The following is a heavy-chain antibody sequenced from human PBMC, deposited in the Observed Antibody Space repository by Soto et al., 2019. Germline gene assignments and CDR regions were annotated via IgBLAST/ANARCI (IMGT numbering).Heavy chain of an antibody. CDR2: MNPNSGNT. J-gene: IGHJ3*02. CDR1: GYTFTSYD. V-gene: IGHV1-8*01. CDR3: ARGMNYYDSGDDAFDI. Sequence: QVQLVQSGAEVKKPGASVKVSCKASGYTFTSYDINWVRQATGQGLEWMGWMNPNSGNTGYAQKFQGRVTMTRNTSISTAHMELSSLTSEDTAVYYCARGMNYYDSGDDAFDIGGQGTMVSVSS. D-gene: IGHD3-10*01.